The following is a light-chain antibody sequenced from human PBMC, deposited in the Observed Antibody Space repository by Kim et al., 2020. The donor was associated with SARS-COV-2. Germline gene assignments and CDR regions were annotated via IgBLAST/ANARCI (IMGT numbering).Light chain of an antibody. V-gene: IGKV1-5*01. CDR2: DAS. CDR1: QSISSW. CDR3: QQYNSYAWT. Sequence: GDRVTITCRASQSISSWLAWYQQKPGKAPKLLIYDASSLESGVPSRFSGSGSGTEFTLTISSLQPDDFATYYCQQYNSYAWTFGQGTKVDIK. J-gene: IGKJ1*01.